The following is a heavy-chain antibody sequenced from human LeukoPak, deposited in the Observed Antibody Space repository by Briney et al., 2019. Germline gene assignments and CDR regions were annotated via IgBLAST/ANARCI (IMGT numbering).Heavy chain of an antibody. CDR1: EFIFSNYG. V-gene: IGHV3-48*01. J-gene: IGHJ4*02. CDR3: ARGGYSRPDY. CDR2: ISSNSRTI. Sequence: GGSLRLSCAASEFIFSNYGMNWVRQAPGKGLEWVSYISSNSRTINYADSVRGRFTISRDNAKKSLYLQMYSLRVEDTAVYYCARGGYSRPDYWGQGTLVTVSS. D-gene: IGHD4-11*01.